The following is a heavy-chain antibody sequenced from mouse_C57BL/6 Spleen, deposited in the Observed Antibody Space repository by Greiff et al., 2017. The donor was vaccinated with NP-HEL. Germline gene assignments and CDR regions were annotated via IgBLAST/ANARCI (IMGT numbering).Heavy chain of an antibody. CDR3: ARFPFITTVEADYAMDY. CDR2: INPSTGGT. J-gene: IGHJ4*01. D-gene: IGHD1-1*01. V-gene: IGHV1-42*01. Sequence: EVQLQQSGPELVKPGASVKISCKASGYSFTGYYMNWVKQSPEKSLEWIGEINPSTGGTTYNQKFKAKATLTVDKSSSTAYMQLKSLTSEDSAVYYCARFPFITTVEADYAMDYWGQGTSVTVSS. CDR1: GYSFTGYY.